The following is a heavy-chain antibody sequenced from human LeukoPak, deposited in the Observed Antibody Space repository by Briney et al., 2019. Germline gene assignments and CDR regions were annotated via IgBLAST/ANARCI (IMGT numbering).Heavy chain of an antibody. J-gene: IGHJ6*03. D-gene: IGHD3-16*01. CDR1: GGSISSSSYY. CDR3: AREPGTFDYPYMDV. CDR2: IYYSGST. V-gene: IGHV4-39*07. Sequence: SETLSLTCTVSGGSISSSSYYWGWIRQPPGKGLEWIGSIYYSGSTYYNPPLKSRVTISVDTSKNQFSLKLSSVTAADTAVYYCAREPGTFDYPYMDVWGKGTTVTISS.